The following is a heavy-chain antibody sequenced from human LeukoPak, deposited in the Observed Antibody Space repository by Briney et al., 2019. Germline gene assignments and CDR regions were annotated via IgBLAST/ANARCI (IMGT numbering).Heavy chain of an antibody. Sequence: SQTLSFTCDIPGDSFSSNRSAWTSIRQSPSRSLELLRRTYYRSKWYNEYAVSVKSRITSSPDTSKNQFSLQLKSVTPEDTSFYDCAGDRILPWFDPWGQGTLVTVSS. CDR2: TYYRSKWYN. V-gene: IGHV6-1*01. D-gene: IGHD2/OR15-2a*01. J-gene: IGHJ5*02. CDR3: AGDRILPWFDP. CDR1: GDSFSSNRSA.